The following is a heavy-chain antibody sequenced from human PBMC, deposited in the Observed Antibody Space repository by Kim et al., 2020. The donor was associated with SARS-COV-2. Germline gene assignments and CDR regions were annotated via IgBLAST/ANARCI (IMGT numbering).Heavy chain of an antibody. J-gene: IGHJ5*02. CDR1: GFTFSSYS. V-gene: IGHV3-21*01. D-gene: IGHD6-19*01. CDR2: ISSSSSYI. Sequence: GGSLRLSCAASGFTFSSYSMNWVRQAPGKGLEWVSSISSSSSYIYYADSVKGRFTISRDNAKNSLYLQMNSLRAEDTAVYYCARGHWYSSGWYMEWWFDPWGQGTLVTVSS. CDR3: ARGHWYSSGWYMEWWFDP.